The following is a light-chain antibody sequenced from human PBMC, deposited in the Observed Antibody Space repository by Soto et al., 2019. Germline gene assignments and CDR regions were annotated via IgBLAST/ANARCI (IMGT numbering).Light chain of an antibody. CDR1: QTIRNY. Sequence: DIQMTQSPSSLSASVGDRVTITCRASQTIRNYLNWYQQKPGKAPKLLIYGASSLQSGFPSRFSGSGSGTDFTLTISSLQPEDFATYYCQQPYSRPRTFGQGTKVEIK. J-gene: IGKJ1*01. CDR3: QQPYSRPRT. V-gene: IGKV1-39*01. CDR2: GAS.